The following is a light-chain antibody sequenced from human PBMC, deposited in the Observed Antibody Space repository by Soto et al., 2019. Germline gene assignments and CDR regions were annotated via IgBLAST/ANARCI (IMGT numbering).Light chain of an antibody. CDR2: GAS. Sequence: IVMTQSPATLSVSPGGRATLSCRASQSISTKLAWYQQKPGQAPRLLIYGASTRAPGIPVRFSGSGSGTEFTLTITSLQSEDFAVYYCQEYNDWRPITFGGGTKVENK. J-gene: IGKJ4*01. CDR1: QSISTK. CDR3: QEYNDWRPIT. V-gene: IGKV3-15*01.